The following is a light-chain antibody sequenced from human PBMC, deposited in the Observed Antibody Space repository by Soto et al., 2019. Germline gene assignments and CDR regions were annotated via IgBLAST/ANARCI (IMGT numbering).Light chain of an antibody. CDR1: QSISSY. J-gene: IGKJ2*02. CDR3: QQNYSILMCT. CDR2: AAS. V-gene: IGKV1-39*01. Sequence: DIQMTQSPSSLSASVGDRVTITCRASQSISSYLNWYQQKPGKAPKIPIYAASSLQSGVPSRFSGSGSGTDFTLTISSLQPEDFATYYCQQNYSILMCTFGQGTKLEIK.